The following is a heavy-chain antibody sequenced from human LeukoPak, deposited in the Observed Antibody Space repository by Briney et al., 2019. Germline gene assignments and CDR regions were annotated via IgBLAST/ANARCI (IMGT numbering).Heavy chain of an antibody. D-gene: IGHD1-1*01. CDR1: GFSFSSYS. CDR3: ARAKWVGTTDNWFDP. Sequence: PGGSLRLSCVASGFSFSSYSMNWVRQAPGKGLEWVSYISGTSNTIYYADSVRGRFTISRDNAKNSLYLQMNSLRAEDTAVYYCARAKWVGTTDNWFDPWGQGTLVTVSS. CDR2: ISGTSNTI. V-gene: IGHV3-48*04. J-gene: IGHJ5*02.